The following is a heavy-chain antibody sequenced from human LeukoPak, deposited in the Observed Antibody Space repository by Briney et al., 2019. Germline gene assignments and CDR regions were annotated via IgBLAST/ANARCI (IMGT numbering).Heavy chain of an antibody. J-gene: IGHJ5*02. CDR2: INHSGST. CDR1: GGSFSGYY. CDR3: ARAKSVVPAAIRWFDP. D-gene: IGHD2-2*02. V-gene: IGHV4-34*01. Sequence: SETLSLTCAAYGGSFSGYYWSWIRQPPGKGLEWIGEINHSGSTNYNPSLKSRVTISVDTSKNQFSLKLSSVTAADTAVYYCARAKSVVPAAIRWFDPWGQGTLVTVSS.